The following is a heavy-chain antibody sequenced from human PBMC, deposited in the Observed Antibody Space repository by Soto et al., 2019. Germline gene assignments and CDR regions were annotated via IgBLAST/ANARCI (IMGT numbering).Heavy chain of an antibody. D-gene: IGHD5-12*01. CDR1: GYTFTSYY. J-gene: IGHJ6*02. V-gene: IGHV1-46*01. CDR2: INPSGGST. Sequence: VASVKVSCKASGYTFTSYYMHWVRQAPGQGLEWMGIINPSGGSTSYAQKFQGRVTMTRDTSTSTVYMELSSLRSEDTAVYYCARDTSKSGRWLQFWDYYYYGMDVWGQWTPVTVSS. CDR3: ARDTSKSGRWLQFWDYYYYGMDV.